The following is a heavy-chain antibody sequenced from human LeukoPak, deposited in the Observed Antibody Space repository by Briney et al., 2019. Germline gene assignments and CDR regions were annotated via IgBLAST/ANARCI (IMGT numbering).Heavy chain of an antibody. D-gene: IGHD3-10*01. J-gene: IGHJ4*02. CDR2: IYHSGST. Sequence: PSETLSLTCTVSGYSISSGYYWGWIRQPPGKGLEWIGSIYHSGSTYYNPSLKSRVTISVDTSKNQFSLKLSSVTAADTAVYYCARDTLYYYGSEGYWGQGTLVTVSS. CDR3: ARDTLYYYGSEGY. CDR1: GYSISSGYY. V-gene: IGHV4-38-2*02.